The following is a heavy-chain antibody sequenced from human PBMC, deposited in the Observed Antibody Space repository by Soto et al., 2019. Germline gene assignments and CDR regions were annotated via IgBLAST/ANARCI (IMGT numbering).Heavy chain of an antibody. D-gene: IGHD4-17*01. CDR3: ARAVPTKTAPIDY. J-gene: IGHJ4*02. V-gene: IGHV1-46*01. CDR2: ITPIDGST. CDR1: GYTFTTYY. Sequence: QVQLVQSGAEVKNPGASVKVSCKASGYTFTTYYMHWLRQARGQGLEWMGIITPIDGSTRYDQKFQDRVTMTRDTSTSTVYMELSSLRSEDTAVYYCARAVPTKTAPIDYWGQGTLVTVSS.